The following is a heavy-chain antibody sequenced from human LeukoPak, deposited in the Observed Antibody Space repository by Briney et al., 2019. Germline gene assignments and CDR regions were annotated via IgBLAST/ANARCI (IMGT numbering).Heavy chain of an antibody. Sequence: SVKVSCKASGYTFTGYYMHWVRQAPGQGLEWMGGIIPIFGTANYAQKFQGRVTITADESTSTAYMELSSLRSEDTAVYYCARASTGPYDYWGQGTLVTVSS. D-gene: IGHD2-8*02. V-gene: IGHV1-69*13. CDR3: ARASTGPYDY. CDR1: GYTFTGYY. J-gene: IGHJ4*02. CDR2: IIPIFGTA.